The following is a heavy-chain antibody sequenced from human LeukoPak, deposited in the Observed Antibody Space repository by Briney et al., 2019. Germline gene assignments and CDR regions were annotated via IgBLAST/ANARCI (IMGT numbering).Heavy chain of an antibody. D-gene: IGHD6-19*01. CDR1: GFTFSSYW. J-gene: IGHJ4*02. CDR2: IKKDGSER. V-gene: IGHV3-7*03. Sequence: GGSLRLSCAASGFTFSSYWMNWVRQAPGRGLEWVANIKKDGSERYYVDSVKGRFTISRVNAKNSLYLQMDSLRAEDTAVYYCAGGSGWLIDYWGQGTLVTVSS. CDR3: AGGSGWLIDY.